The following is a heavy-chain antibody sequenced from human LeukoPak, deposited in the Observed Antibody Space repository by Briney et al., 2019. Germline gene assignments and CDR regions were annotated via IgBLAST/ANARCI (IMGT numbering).Heavy chain of an antibody. CDR3: ARDWELTY. CDR2: IYCSDGST. Sequence: ASVKVPCKTSGYTFTTYYIHWVRQAPGQGLEWMGSIYCSDGSTIYGQKFQGRVTITRDTSTSTVYMDLSGLRSEDTAVCYCARDWELTYWGQGTLVTVSS. CDR1: GYTFTTYY. V-gene: IGHV1-46*01. D-gene: IGHD1-7*01. J-gene: IGHJ4*02.